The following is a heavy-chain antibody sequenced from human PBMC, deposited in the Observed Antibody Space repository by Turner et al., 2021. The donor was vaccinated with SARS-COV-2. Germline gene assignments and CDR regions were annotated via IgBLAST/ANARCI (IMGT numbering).Heavy chain of an antibody. J-gene: IGHJ4*02. Sequence: EVQVLESWGGLVQPGGSLRLSCAASGFTFSSYAMNWVRQAPGKGLEWVSTISNGAGYTYYADSVKGRFTISRDNSKNTLYLQMNSLRAEDTAIYYCANDQGYGFQYWGQGTLVTVSS. V-gene: IGHV3-23*01. CDR1: GFTFSSYA. D-gene: IGHD5-18*01. CDR2: ISNGAGYT. CDR3: ANDQGYGFQY.